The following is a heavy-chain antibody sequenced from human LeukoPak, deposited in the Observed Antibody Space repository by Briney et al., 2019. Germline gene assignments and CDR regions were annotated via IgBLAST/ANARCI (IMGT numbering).Heavy chain of an antibody. CDR3: AKDISSGPLDY. Sequence: PGGSLRLFCAASGFTFDDYAMHWVRQAPGKGLEWVSGISWNSGSIGYADSVKGRFTISRDNAKNSLYLQMNRLRAEDTALYYCAKDISSGPLDYWGQGTLVTVSS. J-gene: IGHJ4*02. V-gene: IGHV3-9*01. D-gene: IGHD2-15*01. CDR1: GFTFDDYA. CDR2: ISWNSGSI.